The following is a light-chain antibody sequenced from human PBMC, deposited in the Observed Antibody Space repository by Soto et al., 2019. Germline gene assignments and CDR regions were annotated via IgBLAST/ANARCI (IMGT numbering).Light chain of an antibody. V-gene: IGKV3-15*01. Sequence: EIVLTQSPATLSVSPGERATISCRASQSISSNLAWYQQKPGQAPRLLIYGPSTRATGVPARFSGSGSGTEFTLTISSLRSEDFAMYYCQQYTHWPVWSFGQGTKVEIK. CDR2: GPS. J-gene: IGKJ1*01. CDR3: QQYTHWPVWS. CDR1: QSISSN.